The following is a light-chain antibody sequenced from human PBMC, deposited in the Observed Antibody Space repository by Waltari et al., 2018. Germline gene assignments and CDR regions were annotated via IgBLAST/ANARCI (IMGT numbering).Light chain of an antibody. CDR1: SSHLGNND. V-gene: IGLV1-51*02. Sequence: QSVLTQPPSVSAAPGQKVPLSCSGSSSHLGNNDVSWYPHLPGPAPKLLCYENSHRPSAMPVRYAGSSSGTSATPGITGLQTGAEADHYIGSLDTSVCGNWVFGGGTKVTVL. CDR2: ENS. CDR3: GSLDTSVCGNWV. J-gene: IGLJ3*02.